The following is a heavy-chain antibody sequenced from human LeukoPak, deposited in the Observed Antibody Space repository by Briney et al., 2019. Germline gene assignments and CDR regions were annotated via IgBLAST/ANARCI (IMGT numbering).Heavy chain of an antibody. J-gene: IGHJ4*02. CDR3: ARHPDYYGSGSYPRAFDY. V-gene: IGHV5-51*01. D-gene: IGHD3-10*01. CDR2: IYPGDSDT. Sequence: GESLKISCKSSGSSFTNYWIGWVRQMPGKGLEWMGIIYPGDSDTRYSPSFQGQVTISADKSISTAYLQWSSLKASDTAMYYCARHPDYYGSGSYPRAFDYWGQGTLVTVSS. CDR1: GSSFTNYW.